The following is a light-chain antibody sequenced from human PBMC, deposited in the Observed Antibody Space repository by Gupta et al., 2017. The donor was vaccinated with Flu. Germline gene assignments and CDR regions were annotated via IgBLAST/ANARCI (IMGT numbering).Light chain of an antibody. V-gene: IGKV1-5*03. CDR1: QSFKDW. J-gene: IGKJ1*01. CDR2: KTS. Sequence: PSTRSPVVGDSVTSTGRANQSFKDWVTWYQQKPGMAPQLLIHKTSMLESGVASRFSGSGSGTEFALTISGVQADDVATYFCNQYYNFPWTFGQGTKVEIK. CDR3: NQYYNFPWT.